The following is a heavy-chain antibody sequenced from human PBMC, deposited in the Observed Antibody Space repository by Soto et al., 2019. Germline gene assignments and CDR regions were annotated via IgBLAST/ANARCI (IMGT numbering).Heavy chain of an antibody. CDR2: LYDLDGS. J-gene: IGHJ3*01. V-gene: IGHV3-53*01. CDR3: ATWHEREHAYDV. D-gene: IGHD1-1*01. CDR1: GFTISGKKY. Sequence: VSLRLSCAAFGFTISGKKYVAFFRQAPGKGLEWVSALYDLDGSFYAASVKGRFTTSSDSSKTTVYLQMNDLRPDDTAVYYCATWHEREHAYDVWGQGTTVTVSS.